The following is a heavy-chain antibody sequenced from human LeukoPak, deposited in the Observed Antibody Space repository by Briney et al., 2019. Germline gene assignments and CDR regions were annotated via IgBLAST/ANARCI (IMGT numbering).Heavy chain of an antibody. CDR2: IYYSGST. CDR3: ARHELNIRYCSSTSCYDGGLGGNWFDP. V-gene: IGHV4-39*01. CDR1: GGSISSGGYY. Sequence: PSETLSLTCTVSGGSISSGGYYWSWIRQHPGKGLEWIGSIYYSGSTYYNPSLKSRVTISVDTSKNQFSLKLSSVTAADTAVYYCARHELNIRYCSSTSCYDGGLGGNWFDPWGQGTLVTVSS. D-gene: IGHD2-2*01. J-gene: IGHJ5*02.